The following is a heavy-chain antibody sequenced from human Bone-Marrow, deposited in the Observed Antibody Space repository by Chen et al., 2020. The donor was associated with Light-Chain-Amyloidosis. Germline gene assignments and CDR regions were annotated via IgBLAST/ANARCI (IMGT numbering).Heavy chain of an antibody. CDR1: GFIFSYYG. CDR3: AKDSGGYFDSSGPLS. J-gene: IGHJ4*02. D-gene: IGHD3-22*01. CDR2: IRYDGSVK. V-gene: IGHV3-30*02. Sequence: QVQLVESGGGVVQPGGSLRLSCAASGFIFSYYGMHWVRQAPGKGLEWVAFIRYDGSVKDYADSVKGRFTISRDNSKNSLFLQMKSLRADDTAVYYCAKDSGGYFDSSGPLSWGQGTLVTVSS.